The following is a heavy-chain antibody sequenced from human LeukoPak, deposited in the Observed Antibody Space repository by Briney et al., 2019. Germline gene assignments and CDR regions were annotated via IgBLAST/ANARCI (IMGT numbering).Heavy chain of an antibody. CDR3: ARARSTNFDY. CDR1: GDSVSSDYF. D-gene: IGHD2-2*01. Sequence: KSSETLSLTCTVSGDSVSSDYFWGWIRQPPGKGLEWIGNTLSTGTNLYNASLKSRVTISVDTSKDQFSLKLSSVTAADTAVYYCARARSTNFDYWGQGTLVTVSS. J-gene: IGHJ4*02. CDR2: TLSTGTN. V-gene: IGHV4-61*01.